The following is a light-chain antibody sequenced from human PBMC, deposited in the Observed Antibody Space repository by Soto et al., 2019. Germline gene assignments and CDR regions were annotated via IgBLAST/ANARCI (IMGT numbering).Light chain of an antibody. CDR1: QSVSSTF. CDR2: GAS. J-gene: IGKJ4*01. V-gene: IGKV3-20*01. CDR3: QQYGSSPLT. Sequence: EIVLTQSPGTLSLSPKERATLTCRASQSVSSTFLGWYQQKPGQAPRLLIYGASTRATGIPDRFSGGGSGADFTLTISRLEPEDFAVYYCQQYGSSPLTFGGGTKVDI.